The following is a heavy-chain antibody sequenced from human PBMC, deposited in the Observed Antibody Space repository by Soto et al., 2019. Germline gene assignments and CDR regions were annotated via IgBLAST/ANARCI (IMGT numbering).Heavy chain of an antibody. V-gene: IGHV1-69*12. J-gene: IGHJ4*02. Sequence: QVQLVQSGAEVKKPGSSVKVSCKASGGTCSSYAISWVRQAPGQGLELIGGIIPRFGTANYAQKCQGRVMITADEFTSTAYMELSSLRSEATAVYYCARESRYCSGGSCYFLPGIDYWGQGTLVTVSS. D-gene: IGHD2-15*01. CDR3: ARESRYCSGGSCYFLPGIDY. CDR2: IIPRFGTA. CDR1: GGTCSSYA.